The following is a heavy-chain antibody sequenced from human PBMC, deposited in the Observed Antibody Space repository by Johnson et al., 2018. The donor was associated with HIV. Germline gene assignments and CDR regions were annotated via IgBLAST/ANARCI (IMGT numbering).Heavy chain of an antibody. J-gene: IGHJ3*02. CDR3: AREAYCSGGSCYDAFDI. CDR2: IYSGGST. D-gene: IGHD2-15*01. CDR1: GFTVSSNY. Sequence: EVQLVESGGGLVQPGGSLRLSCAASGFTVSSNYMSWVRQAPGKGLEWVSVIYSGGSTYYADSVQGRFTISRDNSKNTLYLQMNSLRAEDTAVYYCAREAYCSGGSCYDAFDIWGQGTMVTVSS. V-gene: IGHV3-66*01.